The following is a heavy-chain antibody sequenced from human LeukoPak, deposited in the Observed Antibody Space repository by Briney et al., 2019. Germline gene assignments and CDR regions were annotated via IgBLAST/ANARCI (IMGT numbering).Heavy chain of an antibody. D-gene: IGHD1-7*01. V-gene: IGHV1-2*02. CDR3: ARFLIGTKFYFDY. J-gene: IGHJ4*02. CDR1: GYTFSGYY. Sequence: ASVKVSCKASGYTFSGYYIHWVRPAPGHGLEWMGWINPNNGDTVYAQRFQGRVTMTRDTSISTAYMELSRLSFDDTAVYYCARFLIGTKFYFDYWGQGTLVTVSS. CDR2: INPNNGDT.